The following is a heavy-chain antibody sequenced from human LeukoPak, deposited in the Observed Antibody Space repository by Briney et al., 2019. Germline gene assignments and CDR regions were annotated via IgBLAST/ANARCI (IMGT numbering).Heavy chain of an antibody. V-gene: IGHV3-23*01. CDR2: ISGSGGAT. J-gene: IGHJ5*02. CDR1: RFTFSSYG. CDR3: ARRNPWFDP. Sequence: GGSLRLSCAASRFTFSSYGMSWVRQAPGKGLEWVSAISGSGGATYYADSVKGRFTISRDNSRNTLYLQMSSLRAEDTAVYYCARRNPWFDPWGQGTLVTVSS.